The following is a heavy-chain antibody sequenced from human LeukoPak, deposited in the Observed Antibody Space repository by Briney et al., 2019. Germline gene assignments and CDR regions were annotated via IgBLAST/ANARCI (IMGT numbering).Heavy chain of an antibody. Sequence: KPGGSLRLSCAASGFTFSDYYMSWIRQAPGKGLEWVSYISSSNRYTNYADSVKGRFTISRDNAKNSLYLQMSSLRAEDTAVYYCVKGRITMVRGVFDYWGQGTLVTVSS. D-gene: IGHD3-10*01. CDR2: ISSSNRYT. J-gene: IGHJ4*02. V-gene: IGHV3-11*06. CDR3: VKGRITMVRGVFDY. CDR1: GFTFSDYY.